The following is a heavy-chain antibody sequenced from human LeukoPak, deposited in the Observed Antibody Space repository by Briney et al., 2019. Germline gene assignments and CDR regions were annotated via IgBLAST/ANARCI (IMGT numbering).Heavy chain of an antibody. V-gene: IGHV3-7*02. Sequence: SCKASGYTFTGYYMHWVRQAPGQGLEWVANIKQDGSEKYYVDSVKGRFTISRDNAKNSLYLQMNSLRAEDTAVYYCASRNSLFIWGQGTLVTVSS. D-gene: IGHD4-23*01. CDR3: ASRNSLFI. CDR1: GYTFTGYY. J-gene: IGHJ4*02. CDR2: IKQDGSEK.